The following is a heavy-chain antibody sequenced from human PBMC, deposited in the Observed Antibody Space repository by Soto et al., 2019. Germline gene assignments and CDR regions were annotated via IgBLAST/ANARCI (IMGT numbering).Heavy chain of an antibody. J-gene: IGHJ2*01. CDR2: IYYSGST. Sequence: QVQLQESGPGLVKPSQTLSLTCTVSGGSISSGGYYWSWIRQHPGKGLEWIGYIYYSGSTYYNPPLKSRVTISVDTSKNQFSLKLSSVTAADTAVYYCARDHSTAMAKAWYFDLWGRGTLVTVSS. CDR3: ARDHSTAMAKAWYFDL. V-gene: IGHV4-31*03. D-gene: IGHD5-18*01. CDR1: GGSISSGGYY.